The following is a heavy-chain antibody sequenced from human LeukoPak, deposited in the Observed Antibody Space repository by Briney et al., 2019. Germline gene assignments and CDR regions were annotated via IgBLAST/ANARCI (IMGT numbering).Heavy chain of an antibody. D-gene: IGHD1-26*01. Sequence: GGSLRLSCAASGFTFDDYSMHWVRQAPGKGLEWVSLISSDGGSTYYPGSVKGRFTISRENAKNSLYLQMNSLRAGDTAVYYCARGQWEQLRGYYFDYWGQGTLVTVSS. CDR3: ARGQWEQLRGYYFDY. CDR2: ISSDGGST. V-gene: IGHV3-43*01. CDR1: GFTFDDYS. J-gene: IGHJ4*02.